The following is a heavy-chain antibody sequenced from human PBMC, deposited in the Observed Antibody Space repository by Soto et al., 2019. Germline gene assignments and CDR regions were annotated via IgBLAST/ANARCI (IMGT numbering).Heavy chain of an antibody. D-gene: IGHD6-6*01. CDR3: ARLSSIAARRPFDS. CDR1: GYTFTIHD. V-gene: IGHV1-8*01. CDR2: LNPHSGKT. Sequence: QVQLVQSGAEVKKPGASVKVSCKASGYTFTIHDIHWVRQAPGQGLEWMAGLNPHSGKTAYAQKFQGRLTMTGNASKSTAYMELSSLSSEDTAIYYCARLSSIAARRPFDSWGQEPWSPSPQ. J-gene: IGHJ4*01.